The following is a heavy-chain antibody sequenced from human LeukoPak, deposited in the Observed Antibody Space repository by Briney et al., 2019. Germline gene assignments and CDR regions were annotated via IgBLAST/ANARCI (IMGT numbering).Heavy chain of an antibody. J-gene: IGHJ5*02. Sequence: GGSLRLSCAASGFTFSGYWMSWVRQAPGKGLEWVANIKLDGSEKYYVDSVKGRFTISRDNSKNTLYLQMNSLRAEDTAVYYCARRPAAKSTWFDPWGQGTLVTVSS. CDR3: ARRPAAKSTWFDP. D-gene: IGHD2-2*01. CDR1: GFTFSGYW. CDR2: IKLDGSEK. V-gene: IGHV3-7*03.